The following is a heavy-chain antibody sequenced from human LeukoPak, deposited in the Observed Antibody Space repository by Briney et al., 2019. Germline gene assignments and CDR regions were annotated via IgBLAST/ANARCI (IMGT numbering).Heavy chain of an antibody. CDR2: IIGIVGST. CDR1: GFTFSSYA. V-gene: IGHV3-23*01. CDR3: AKEPLQGIFDY. J-gene: IGHJ4*02. Sequence: GGSLRLSCAPSGFTFSSYAMSWVRQAPGKGLEWVSAIIGIVGSTYYADSVKGRFTISRDNSKNTLYLQMNSLRAEDTAVYYCAKEPLQGIFDYWGQGTLVTVSS.